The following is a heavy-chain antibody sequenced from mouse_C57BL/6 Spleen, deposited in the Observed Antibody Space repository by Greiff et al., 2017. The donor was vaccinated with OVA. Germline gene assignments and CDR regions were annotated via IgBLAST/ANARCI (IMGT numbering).Heavy chain of an antibody. J-gene: IGHJ4*01. V-gene: IGHV1-61*01. CDR1: GYTFTSYW. CDR2: IYPSDSET. D-gene: IGHD2-3*01. CDR3: ARDDGEAMDD. Sequence: QVQLQQPGAELVRPGSSVKLSCKASGYTFTSYWMDWVKQRPGQGLEWIGNIYPSDSETNYNQKFKDKATLTVDKSSSTAYMQLSSLTSEDSAVYYCARDDGEAMDDWGQGTSVTVSS.